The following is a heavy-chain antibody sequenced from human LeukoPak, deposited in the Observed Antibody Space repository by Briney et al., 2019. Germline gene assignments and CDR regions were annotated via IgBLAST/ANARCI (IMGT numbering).Heavy chain of an antibody. J-gene: IGHJ6*02. CDR2: ISAYNGNT. Sequence: ASVKVSCKAPGYTFTSYGISWVRQAPGQGLEWMGWISAYNGNTNYAQKLQGRVTMTTDTSTSTAYMELRSLRSDDTAVYYCARAGQCSSWYHYYYYGLDVWGQGTTVTVSS. D-gene: IGHD6-13*01. V-gene: IGHV1-18*01. CDR1: GYTFTSYG. CDR3: ARAGQCSSWYHYYYYGLDV.